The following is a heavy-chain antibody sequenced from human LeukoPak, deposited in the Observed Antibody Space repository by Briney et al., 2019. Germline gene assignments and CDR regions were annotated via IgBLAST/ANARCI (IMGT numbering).Heavy chain of an antibody. CDR3: AAEFRLLNRLFDY. CDR2: IRYDGSNK. Sequence: PGGSLRLSCAASGFTFSSYGMHWVRQAPGKGLEWVAFIRYDGSNKYYADSVKGRFTISRDNSKNTLYLQMNSLRAEDTAVYYCAAEFRLLNRLFDYWGQGTLVTVSS. J-gene: IGHJ4*02. D-gene: IGHD3-22*01. CDR1: GFTFSSYG. V-gene: IGHV3-30*02.